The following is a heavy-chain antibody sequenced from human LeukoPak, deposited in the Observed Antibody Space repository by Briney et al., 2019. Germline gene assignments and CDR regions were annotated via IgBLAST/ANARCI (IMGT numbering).Heavy chain of an antibody. D-gene: IGHD3-9*01. Sequence: PSETLSLTCTVSGGSLSSYYWSWVRQPPGKGLEGIGYIYCSGSTNYNPSLKSRVTISVDTSKKQCSLKLSSVTAADTAVYYCARVLRYFDWLPYNWFDPWGQGTPVTVSS. CDR2: IYCSGST. J-gene: IGHJ5*02. CDR3: ARVLRYFDWLPYNWFDP. V-gene: IGHV4-59*01. CDR1: GGSLSSYY.